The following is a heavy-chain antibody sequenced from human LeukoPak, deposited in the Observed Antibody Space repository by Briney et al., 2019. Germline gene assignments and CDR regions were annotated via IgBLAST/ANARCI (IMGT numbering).Heavy chain of an antibody. CDR1: GGTFSSYA. V-gene: IGHV1-69*04. D-gene: IGHD3-22*01. CDR2: IIPILGIA. Sequence: ASVTVSFKASGGTFSSYAISWVRQAPGQGREWMGRIIPILGIANYAQKFQGRVTITADKSTSTAYMELSSLRSEDTAVYYCASRSLDYDNSIDYWGQGTLVTVSS. CDR3: ASRSLDYDNSIDY. J-gene: IGHJ4*02.